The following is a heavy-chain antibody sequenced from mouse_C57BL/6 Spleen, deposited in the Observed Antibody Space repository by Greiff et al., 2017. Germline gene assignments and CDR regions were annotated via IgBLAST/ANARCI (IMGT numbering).Heavy chain of an antibody. V-gene: IGHV1-80*01. D-gene: IGHD2-4*01. CDR3: ARCSPYYYDYDEGYAMDY. Sequence: VQLQQSGAELVKPGASVKISCKASGYAFSSYWMNWVKQRPGKGLEWIGQIYPGDGDTNYNGKFKGKATLTADKSSSTAYMQLSSLTSEDSAVYFCARCSPYYYDYDEGYAMDYWGQGTSVTVSS. CDR1: GYAFSSYW. CDR2: IYPGDGDT. J-gene: IGHJ4*01.